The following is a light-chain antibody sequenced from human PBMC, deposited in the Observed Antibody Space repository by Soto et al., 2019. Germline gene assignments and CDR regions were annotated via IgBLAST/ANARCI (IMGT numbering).Light chain of an antibody. V-gene: IGLV1-40*01. J-gene: IGLJ2*01. CDR1: RSNIGAGYD. CDR2: DNS. Sequence: QSVLTQPPSLSGAPGQRVTISCTGSRSNIGAGYDVHWYQHLPGTAPKVLIFDNSNRPSGVPDRFSGSKSGTSASLAITGLQAEDEAVSDVSLRGPAFGGGTKVTVL. CDR3: SLRGPA.